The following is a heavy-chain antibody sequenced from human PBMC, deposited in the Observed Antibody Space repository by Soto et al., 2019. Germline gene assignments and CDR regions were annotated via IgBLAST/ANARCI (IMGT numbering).Heavy chain of an antibody. D-gene: IGHD2-15*01. CDR3: ARGSGGSCSDY. J-gene: IGHJ4*02. CDR1: GFTFSSYG. CDR2: IWYDGSNK. Sequence: GGSLRLSCAASGFTFSSYGMHWVRQAPGKGLEWVAVIWYDGSNKYYADSVKGRFTISRDNSKNTLYLQMNSLRAEDTAVYYCARGSGGSCSDYWGQGTLVTVSS. V-gene: IGHV3-33*01.